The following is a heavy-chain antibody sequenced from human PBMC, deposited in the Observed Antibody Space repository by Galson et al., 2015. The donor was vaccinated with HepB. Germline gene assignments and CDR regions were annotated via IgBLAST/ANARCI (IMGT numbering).Heavy chain of an antibody. Sequence: SLRLSCAASGFIVDGSGMSWVRQAPGKGLEWVSGISASGGKTNYADSVKGRFPTSPDHFQNTVYLQMNSLRVDDSALYYCTRDSGWESAYWGQGTLVTVSS. CDR1: GFIVDGSG. V-gene: IGHV3-23*01. D-gene: IGHD3-10*01. CDR3: TRDSGWESAY. J-gene: IGHJ4*02. CDR2: ISASGGKT.